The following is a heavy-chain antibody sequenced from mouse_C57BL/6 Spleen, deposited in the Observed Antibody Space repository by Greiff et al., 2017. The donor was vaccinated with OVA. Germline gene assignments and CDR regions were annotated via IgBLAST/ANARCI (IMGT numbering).Heavy chain of an antibody. CDR3: TRYGSDYFDY. Sequence: EVMLVESGEGLVKPGGSLKLSCAASGFTFSSYAMSWVRQTPEKRLEWVAYISSGGDYIYYADTVKGRFTITRDNARNTLYLQMSSLKSEDTAMYYCTRYGSDYFDYWGQGTTLTVSS. J-gene: IGHJ2*01. CDR2: ISSGGDYI. CDR1: GFTFSSYA. D-gene: IGHD2-10*02. V-gene: IGHV5-9-1*02.